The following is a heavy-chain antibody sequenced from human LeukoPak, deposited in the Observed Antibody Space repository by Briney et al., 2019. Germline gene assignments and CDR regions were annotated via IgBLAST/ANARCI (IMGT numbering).Heavy chain of an antibody. CDR3: ARERLNAFDI. V-gene: IGHV3-53*01. CDR2: IYSGGST. D-gene: IGHD2-8*01. CDR1: GFTVSSNY. Sequence: GGSLRLSCAASGFTVSSNYMSWVRQAPGKGLEWVSVIYSGGSTYYADSVKGRFTISRDNSKNTLYLQMDSLRAEDTAVYYCARERLNAFDIWGQGTMVTVSS. J-gene: IGHJ3*02.